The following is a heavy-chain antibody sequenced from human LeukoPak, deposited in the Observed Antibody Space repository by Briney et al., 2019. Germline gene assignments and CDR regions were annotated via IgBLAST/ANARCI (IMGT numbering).Heavy chain of an antibody. CDR3: ARGGGAFDF. V-gene: IGHV4-59*11. CDR1: GGSISSHY. CDR2: IYFSGST. D-gene: IGHD1-26*01. Sequence: PSETLSLTCTVSGGSISSHYWSWIRQSPGKGPEWIGYIYFSGSTNYNPSLKSRVTISLDTSKSQFSLKLSSVTAADTAVYYCARGGGAFDFWGQGALVTVSS. J-gene: IGHJ4*02.